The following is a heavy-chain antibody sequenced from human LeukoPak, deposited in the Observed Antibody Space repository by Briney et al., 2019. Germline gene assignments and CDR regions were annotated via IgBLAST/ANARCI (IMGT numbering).Heavy chain of an antibody. Sequence: GGSLRLSCAASGFTFSSCAMSWVRQAPGKGLEWVSSVSWSGSYVFFADSVRGRFTLSRDNAKNSLYLQMNSLRAEDTAVYYCARDTTRADFWSGYYEDDAFDIWGQGTMVTVSS. CDR3: ARDTTRADFWSGYYEDDAFDI. D-gene: IGHD3-3*01. CDR1: GFTFSSCA. CDR2: VSWSGSYV. J-gene: IGHJ3*02. V-gene: IGHV3-21*01.